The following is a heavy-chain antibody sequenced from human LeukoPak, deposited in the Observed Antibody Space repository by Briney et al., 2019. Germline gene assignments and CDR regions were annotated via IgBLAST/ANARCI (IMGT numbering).Heavy chain of an antibody. CDR2: INAGNGNT. Sequence: GASVKVSCKASGYIFTTYVIHWVRQAPGQRLEWMGWINAGNGNTKYSQKFQDRVTITRDTSASTAYMDLSSLRSEDTSVYYCARESQEGAFDYWGQGTLVTVSS. V-gene: IGHV1-3*01. CDR1: GYIFTTYV. J-gene: IGHJ4*02. CDR3: ARESQEGAFDY.